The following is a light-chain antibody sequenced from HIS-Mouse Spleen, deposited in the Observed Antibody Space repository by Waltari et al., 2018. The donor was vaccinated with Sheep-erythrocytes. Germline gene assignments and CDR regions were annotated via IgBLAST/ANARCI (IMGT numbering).Light chain of an antibody. CDR1: SIDAGGYNY. CDR3: SSYTSSSSYV. Sequence: QSALTQPSSVSGSPGQSITISCNGTSIDAGGYNYVSWYQQHPGKAPKLMIYDVSNRPSGVSNRFSGSKSGNTASLTISGLQAEDEADYYCSSYTSSSSYVFGTGTKVTVL. V-gene: IGLV2-14*03. CDR2: DVS. J-gene: IGLJ1*01.